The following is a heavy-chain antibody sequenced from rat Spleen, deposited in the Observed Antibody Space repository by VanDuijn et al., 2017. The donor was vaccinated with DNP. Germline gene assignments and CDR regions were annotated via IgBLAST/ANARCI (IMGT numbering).Heavy chain of an antibody. CDR2: ISVGGGNT. V-gene: IGHV5S13*01. CDR1: GFTFSKEA. D-gene: IGHD1-12*02. J-gene: IGHJ2*01. Sequence: EVRLVESGGGLVQPGRSLKLSCAVSGFTFSKEAMAWVRQAPTKGLEWVASISVGGGNTYYRDSVKGRFTISRDNAENAQYLQMDSLRSEDTATYYCARHYYDGSYYFDYWGQGVMVTVSS. CDR3: ARHYYDGSYYFDY.